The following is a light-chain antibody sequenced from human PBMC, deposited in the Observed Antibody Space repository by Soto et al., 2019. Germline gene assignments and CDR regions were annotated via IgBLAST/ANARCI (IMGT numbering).Light chain of an antibody. J-gene: IGLJ3*02. CDR1: SSNIGAGYD. V-gene: IGLV1-40*01. CDR2: GNS. Sequence: QSVLTQPPSVSGAPGQRVTISCTGSSSNIGAGYDVKWYQQLPGTAPKLLIHGNSNRPSGVPDRFSGSKSGTSASLAITGLQAEDEADYYCQSYDRSLSGLVFGGGTKLTVL. CDR3: QSYDRSLSGLV.